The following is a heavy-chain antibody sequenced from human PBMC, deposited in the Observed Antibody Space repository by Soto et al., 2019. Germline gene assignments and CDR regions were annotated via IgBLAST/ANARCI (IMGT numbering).Heavy chain of an antibody. CDR1: GYTFTSYG. D-gene: IGHD3-9*01. Sequence: QVQLVQSGAEVKKPGASVKVSCKASGYTFTSYGISWVRQAPGQGLEWMGWISAYNGNTNYAQKLQGRVTMTTDTXTXTXXVELRSLRSDDTAVYYCAREGAYDILTGQSGWFDPWGQGTLVTVSS. J-gene: IGHJ5*02. CDR3: AREGAYDILTGQSGWFDP. CDR2: ISAYNGNT. V-gene: IGHV1-18*01.